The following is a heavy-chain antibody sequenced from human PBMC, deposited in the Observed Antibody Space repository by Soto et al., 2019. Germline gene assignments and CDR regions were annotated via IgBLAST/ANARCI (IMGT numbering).Heavy chain of an antibody. V-gene: IGHV6-1*01. CDR1: GDSVSSNTAS. J-gene: IGHJ5*02. CDR3: AKGDNLGPKTGYSFDP. Sequence: SQTLSLTCAISGDSVSSNTASWNWIRQSPSRGLEWLGRTYFRSKWYNDYAVSVKSRITINPDTSNNQFSLQLNSVTPEDTAVYFCAKGDNLGPKTGYSFDPWGQGIMVTVPS. D-gene: IGHD2-15*01. CDR2: TYFRSKWYN.